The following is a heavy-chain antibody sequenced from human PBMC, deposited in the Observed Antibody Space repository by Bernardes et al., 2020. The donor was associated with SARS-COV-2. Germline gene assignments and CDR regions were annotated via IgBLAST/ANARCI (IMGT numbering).Heavy chain of an antibody. V-gene: IGHV3-74*01. Sequence: GCPRDSCTASGFIFGNYRMHWLRQAPEKSLVWVSRLKGDGSNINYADSVKGRFTISRDNAKSTLYLEMSSLRDEDTAVYYCARGSGNYYFDYWGQGTPVTGS. CDR2: LKGDGSNI. CDR1: GFIFGNYR. CDR3: ARGSGNYYFDY. J-gene: IGHJ4*02. D-gene: IGHD1-26*01.